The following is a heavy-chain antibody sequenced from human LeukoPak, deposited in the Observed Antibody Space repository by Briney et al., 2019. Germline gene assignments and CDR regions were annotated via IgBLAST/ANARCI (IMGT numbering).Heavy chain of an antibody. V-gene: IGHV3-7*01. J-gene: IGHJ4*02. CDR3: ARLSNYYGSGSPEY. D-gene: IGHD3-10*01. Sequence: GSLRLSCAASGFSLSSFWMSWVRQAPGKGLEWVATMNQDGTEKYYLDSVKGRFIISRDNAKNSLYLQMNSLRAEDTAVYYCARLSNYYGSGSPEYWGQGTLVTVSS. CDR2: MNQDGTEK. CDR1: GFSLSSFW.